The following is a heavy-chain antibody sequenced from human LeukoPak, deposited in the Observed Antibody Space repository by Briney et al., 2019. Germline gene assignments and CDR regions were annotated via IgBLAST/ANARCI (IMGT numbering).Heavy chain of an antibody. Sequence: PGGSLRLSCAASGFTFSSYSMNWVRQAPGKGLDWVSSISSSSSYIYYADSVKGRFTISRDNARTSLYLQMNSLRAEDTAVYYCARGSGYPFDYWGQGTLVTVSS. V-gene: IGHV3-21*01. J-gene: IGHJ4*02. CDR2: ISSSSSYI. CDR3: ARGSGYPFDY. CDR1: GFTFSSYS. D-gene: IGHD3-3*01.